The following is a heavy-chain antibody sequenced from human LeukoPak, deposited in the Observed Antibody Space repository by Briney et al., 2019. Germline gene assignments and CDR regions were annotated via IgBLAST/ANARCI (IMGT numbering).Heavy chain of an antibody. CDR1: GYTFTDYY. V-gene: IGHV1-2*02. CDR3: ARYGRGQGVNYDC. J-gene: IGHJ4*02. CDR2: INPKTGAT. D-gene: IGHD3-10*01. Sequence: ASVKVSCKASGYTFTDYYIHWVRQAPGQGLEWVGWINPKTGATNYAQNFQGRVTMTRDTSINTAYMEMPRLRSDDAAVYYCARYGRGQGVNYDCWGQGALVTVSS.